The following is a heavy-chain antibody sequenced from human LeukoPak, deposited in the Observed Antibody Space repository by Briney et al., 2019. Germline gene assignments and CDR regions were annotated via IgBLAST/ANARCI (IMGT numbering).Heavy chain of an antibody. D-gene: IGHD3-3*01. Sequence: GGSLRLSCAASGFTFSSYGMHWVRQAPGKGLEWVAFIRYDGSNKYYADSVKGRFTISRDNSKNTLYLQMNSLRAVDTAVYYCAKDRLTDVFWSGYYWGQGTLVTVSS. V-gene: IGHV3-30*02. CDR3: AKDRLTDVFWSGYY. CDR1: GFTFSSYG. CDR2: IRYDGSNK. J-gene: IGHJ4*02.